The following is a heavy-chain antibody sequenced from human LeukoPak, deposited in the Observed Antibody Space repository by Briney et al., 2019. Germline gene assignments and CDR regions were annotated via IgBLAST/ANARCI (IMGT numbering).Heavy chain of an antibody. D-gene: IGHD3-22*01. Sequence: SETLSLTCTVSGGSISSGSYYWRWLRQPAGTGLEWIGRIYTSGSTNYNPSLKSRVTISVDTSKNQFSLKLSSVTAADTAVYYCARALVAYYDSSGLFDYWGQGTLVTVSS. V-gene: IGHV4-61*02. CDR1: GGSISSGSYY. J-gene: IGHJ4*02. CDR3: ARALVAYYDSSGLFDY. CDR2: IYTSGST.